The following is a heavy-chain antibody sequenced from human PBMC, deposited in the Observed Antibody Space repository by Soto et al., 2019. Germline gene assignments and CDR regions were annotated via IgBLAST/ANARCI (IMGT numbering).Heavy chain of an antibody. CDR1: GGSVSSGSYY. J-gene: IGHJ2*01. Sequence: QAQLQESGPGLVKPSETLSLTCTVSGGSVSSGSYYWSWIRQPPGKGLEWIGYIYYSGSTNYNPSLKSRVTISVDTSKNQFSLKLSSVTAADTAVYYCARVTGWYFDLWGRGTLVTVSS. V-gene: IGHV4-61*01. CDR2: IYYSGST. CDR3: ARVTGWYFDL.